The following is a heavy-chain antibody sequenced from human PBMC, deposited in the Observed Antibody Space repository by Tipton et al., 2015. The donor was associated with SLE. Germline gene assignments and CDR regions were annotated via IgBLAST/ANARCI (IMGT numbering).Heavy chain of an antibody. J-gene: IGHJ4*02. CDR1: GGSVSSGGYY. CDR2: IYYSGST. D-gene: IGHD1-26*01. CDR3: ARDSVWELLDY. Sequence: TLSLTCTVSGGSVSSGGYYWSWIRQHPGKGLEWIGYIYYSGSTNYNPSLKSRVTISVDTSKNQFSLKLSSVTAADTAVYYCARDSVWELLDYWGQGTLVTVSS. V-gene: IGHV4-61*08.